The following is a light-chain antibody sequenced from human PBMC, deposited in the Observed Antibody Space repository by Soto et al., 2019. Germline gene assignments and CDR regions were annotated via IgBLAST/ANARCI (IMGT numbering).Light chain of an antibody. CDR3: LQVSTFPRT. CDR1: QGIGVR. J-gene: IGKJ1*01. V-gene: IGKV1-12*01. CDR2: SAS. Sequence: DLQMTQSPSSVSASVGDRVTITCRASQGIGVRLAWFQQKPGKAPQRLIQSASSLQSGFPSRFSGSGSGTDFVLSINSLQPEDFASYYCLQVSTFPRTFGQGTKVEVK.